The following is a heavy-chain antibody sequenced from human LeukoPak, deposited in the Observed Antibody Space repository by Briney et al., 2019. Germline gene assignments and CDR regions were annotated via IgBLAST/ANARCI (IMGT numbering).Heavy chain of an antibody. CDR3: ARGPYSYDSSGAFDI. CDR1: GDSISLSFYY. J-gene: IGHJ3*02. D-gene: IGHD3-22*01. CDR2: VYYSGTT. V-gene: IGHV4-39*07. Sequence: PSETLSLTCSVSGDSISLSFYYWGWIRQPPGKALEWIGSVYYSGTTSYSPSLKSRVTISVDTSKNQFSLKLSSVTAADTAVYFCARGPYSYDSSGAFDIWGQGTMVTVSS.